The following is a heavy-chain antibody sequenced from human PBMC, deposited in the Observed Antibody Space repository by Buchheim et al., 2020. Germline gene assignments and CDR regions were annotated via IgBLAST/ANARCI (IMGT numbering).Heavy chain of an antibody. D-gene: IGHD6-6*01. CDR1: GFTFSSYG. CDR3: ADSSPYYYYGMDV. J-gene: IGHJ6*02. CDR2: ISYDGSNK. Sequence: QVQLVESGGGVVQPGRFLRLSCAASGFTFSSYGMHWVRQAPGKGLEWVAVISYDGSNKYYADSVKGRFTISRDNSKNTLYLQMNSLRAEDTAVYYCADSSPYYYYGMDVWGQGTT. V-gene: IGHV3-30*03.